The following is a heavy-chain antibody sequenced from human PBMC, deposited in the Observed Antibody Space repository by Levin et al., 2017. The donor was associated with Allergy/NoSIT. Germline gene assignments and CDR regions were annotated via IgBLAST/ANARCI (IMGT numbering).Heavy chain of an antibody. CDR3: ARFSATSPYYFDL. V-gene: IGHV7-4-1*02. D-gene: IGHD2-2*01. Sequence: ASVKVSCKASGYSFINYPMNWVRQAPGQGLEWMGWITTTTGTPTYAQDFTGRFVFSLDTSDSTAYLQINSLKTDDTAVYFCARFSATSPYYFDLWGQGTLVTVSS. CDR2: ITTTTGTP. J-gene: IGHJ4*02. CDR1: GYSFINYP.